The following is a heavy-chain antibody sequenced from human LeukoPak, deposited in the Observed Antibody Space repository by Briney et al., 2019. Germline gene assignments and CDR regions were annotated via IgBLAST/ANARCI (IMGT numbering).Heavy chain of an antibody. V-gene: IGHV3-30*18. CDR3: ANLYGGNSDR. J-gene: IGHJ5*02. CDR2: ISYDGSNK. D-gene: IGHD4-23*01. Sequence: PGGSLRLSCAASGFTFSSYGMHWVRQAPGKGLEWVAVISYDGSNKYYADSVKGRFTISRDNSKSTLYLQMNSLRAEDTAVYYCANLYGGNSDRWGQGTLVTVSS. CDR1: GFTFSSYG.